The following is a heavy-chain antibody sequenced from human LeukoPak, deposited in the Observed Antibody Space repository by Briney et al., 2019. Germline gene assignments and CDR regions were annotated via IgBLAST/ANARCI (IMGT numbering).Heavy chain of an antibody. V-gene: IGHV1-8*01. J-gene: IGHJ6*02. D-gene: IGHD1-26*01. CDR2: MNPNSGNT. CDR3: ARYGSGRDYYYGMDV. Sequence: MNPNSGNTGYAQKFQGRVTMTRNTSISTAYMELSSLRSEDTAVYYCARYGSGRDYYYGMDVWGQGTTVTVSS.